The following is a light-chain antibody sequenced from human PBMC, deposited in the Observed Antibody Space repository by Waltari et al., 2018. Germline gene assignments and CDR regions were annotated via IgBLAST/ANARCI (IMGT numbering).Light chain of an antibody. Sequence: EVLLTQSPATLSLSPGDSATLLCRASQNINPDLGRYQQKPGQAPRLLISDAYNRAAGTPVRFSGRGSGTDFTLTISSLEPEDFALYYCQQRYSWPRTFGQGTKVEIK. CDR1: QNINPD. J-gene: IGKJ1*01. CDR3: QQRYSWPRT. V-gene: IGKV3-11*01. CDR2: DAY.